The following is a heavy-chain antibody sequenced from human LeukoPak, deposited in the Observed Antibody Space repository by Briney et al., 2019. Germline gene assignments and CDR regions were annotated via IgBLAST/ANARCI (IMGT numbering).Heavy chain of an antibody. V-gene: IGHV4-4*07. CDR1: GGSISSDY. Sequence: SETLSLTCTVSGGSISSDYWTWIRQPAGKGLEWIGRIYISGNAYYNPSLKSRVTMSLDTSKNRFSLNLSSVTAADAAVYYCARAKYTTLPSAFDVWGQGTMVTVSS. CDR2: IYISGNA. CDR3: ARAKYTTLPSAFDV. D-gene: IGHD1-1*01. J-gene: IGHJ3*01.